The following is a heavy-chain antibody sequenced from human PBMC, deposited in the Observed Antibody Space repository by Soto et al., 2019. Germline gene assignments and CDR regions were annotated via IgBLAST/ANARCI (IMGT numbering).Heavy chain of an antibody. V-gene: IGHV1-69*13. Sequence: GASVKVSCKASGGTFSSYAISWVRQAPGQGLEWMGGIIPIFGTANYAQKFQGRVTITADESTSTAYMEPSSLRSEDTAVYYCATLLGEGNRGPPCGELDVWGKGTTVTVSS. CDR3: ATLLGEGNRGPPCGELDV. J-gene: IGHJ6*04. CDR2: IIPIFGTA. CDR1: GGTFSSYA. D-gene: IGHD3-16*01.